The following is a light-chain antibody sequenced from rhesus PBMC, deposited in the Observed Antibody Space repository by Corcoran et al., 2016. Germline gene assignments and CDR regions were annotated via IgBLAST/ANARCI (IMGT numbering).Light chain of an antibody. Sequence: DIVMTQTPLSLSVTPGEPASISCRSSQSLLHSNGYTYLHWYLQNPGHYPKLLLYLVSNRASGVPDRVSGSGSGTDFTLKISRVEAEDVGVYYCEQTLQTPLTFGGGTKVEIK. CDR2: LVS. CDR3: EQTLQTPLT. J-gene: IGKJ4*01. CDR1: QSLLHSNGYTY. V-gene: IGKV2-78*01.